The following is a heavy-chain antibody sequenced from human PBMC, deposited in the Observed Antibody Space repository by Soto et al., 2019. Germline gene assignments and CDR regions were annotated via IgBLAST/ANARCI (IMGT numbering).Heavy chain of an antibody. CDR1: GGTFSSYA. Sequence: QVQLVQSGAEVKKPGSSVTVSCKASGGTFSSYAISWVRQAPGQGLEWMGGIIPIFGTSNYAQKFQCRVTITADESTSTAYRELSSLRSEDTAVYYCARSLAVSYYYYGMDVWGQGTTVTVSS. D-gene: IGHD6-19*01. J-gene: IGHJ6*02. CDR3: ARSLAVSYYYYGMDV. CDR2: IIPIFGTS. V-gene: IGHV1-69*01.